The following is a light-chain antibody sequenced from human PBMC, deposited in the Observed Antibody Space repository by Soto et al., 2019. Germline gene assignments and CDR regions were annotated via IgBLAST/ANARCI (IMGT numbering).Light chain of an antibody. V-gene: IGKV3-15*01. Sequence: EIVRTKSPATLSVSPGETATLSCRASQSVSNNVAWYQQKPGQAPRLLIYGASTRATGIPARFSGSGSGTEFTLTISSLQSEDFAVYSCQQYSNWPPWTFGQGTKVDIK. CDR1: QSVSNN. J-gene: IGKJ1*01. CDR3: QQYSNWPPWT. CDR2: GAS.